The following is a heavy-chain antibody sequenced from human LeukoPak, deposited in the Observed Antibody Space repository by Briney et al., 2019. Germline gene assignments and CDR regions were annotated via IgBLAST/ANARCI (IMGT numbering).Heavy chain of an antibody. Sequence: GASVKVSCKASGGTFSSYAISWVRQAPGQGLEWMGGIIPIFGTPNFAQNFQGRVTITTDESMSTAYMELSSLRSEDTAVYYCARGDYYGTSGYYPGDIWGQGTVVTVSS. J-gene: IGHJ3*02. CDR1: GGTFSSYA. V-gene: IGHV1-69*05. CDR3: ARGDYYGTSGYYPGDI. CDR2: IIPIFGTP. D-gene: IGHD3-22*01.